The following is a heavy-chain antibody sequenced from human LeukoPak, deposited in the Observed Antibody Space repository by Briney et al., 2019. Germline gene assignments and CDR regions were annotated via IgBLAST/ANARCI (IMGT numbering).Heavy chain of an antibody. D-gene: IGHD1-1*01. CDR1: GYSISSGYY. CDR2: IYYSGTT. Sequence: SETLSLTCTVSGYSISSGYYWGWIRQPPGKGLEWIGYIYYSGTTNYNPSLKSRVTISLDTSKNQFSLRLRSVTAADTAVYYCARVSWFPGTSYYYMDVWGKGTTVTVSS. J-gene: IGHJ6*03. V-gene: IGHV4-61*01. CDR3: ARVSWFPGTSYYYMDV.